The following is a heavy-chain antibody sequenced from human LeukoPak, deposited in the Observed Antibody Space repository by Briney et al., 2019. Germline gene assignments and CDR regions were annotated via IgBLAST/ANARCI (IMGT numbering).Heavy chain of an antibody. CDR2: IWYDGSNK. Sequence: GRSLTLSCAVSGFSFSNYGMHCVRQAPGKGLEWVALIWYDGSNKYYADSVKGRFTISRDNSKNTLYLQMNTLRAEDTAVYYCAKVRGAATYYYYYMDVWGKGTTVTVYS. CDR3: AKVRGAATYYYYYMDV. CDR1: GFSFSNYG. J-gene: IGHJ6*03. D-gene: IGHD1-26*01. V-gene: IGHV3-33*06.